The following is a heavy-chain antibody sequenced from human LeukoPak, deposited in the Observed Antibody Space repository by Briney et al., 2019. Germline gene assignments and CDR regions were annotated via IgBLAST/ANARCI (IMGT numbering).Heavy chain of an antibody. CDR3: AKDHSSDAFDI. V-gene: IGHV3-23*01. D-gene: IGHD6-13*01. Sequence: GGSLRLSCAASEFAFNTYWMSWVRQAPGKGLEWVSAISGSGGSTYYADSVKGRFTISRDNSKNTLYLQMNSLRAEDTAVYYCAKDHSSDAFDIWGQGTMVTVSS. J-gene: IGHJ3*02. CDR2: ISGSGGST. CDR1: EFAFNTYW.